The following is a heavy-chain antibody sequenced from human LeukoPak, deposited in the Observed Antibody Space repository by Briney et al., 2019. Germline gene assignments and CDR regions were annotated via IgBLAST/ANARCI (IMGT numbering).Heavy chain of an antibody. Sequence: GGSLRLSCAASGFTFSSYWMSWVRQAPGKGLEWVANIKQDGSEKYYVDSVRGRFTISRDNAKNSLYLQMNSLRAEDTAVYYCARGHAGPVGYYDSSGYYYFDYWGQGTLVTVSS. D-gene: IGHD3-22*01. CDR2: IKQDGSEK. CDR1: GFTFSSYW. V-gene: IGHV3-7*01. CDR3: ARGHAGPVGYYDSSGYYYFDY. J-gene: IGHJ4*02.